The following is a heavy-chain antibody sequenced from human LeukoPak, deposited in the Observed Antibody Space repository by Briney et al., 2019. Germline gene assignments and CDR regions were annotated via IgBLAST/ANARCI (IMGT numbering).Heavy chain of an antibody. CDR1: GYTFTGYY. D-gene: IGHD6-13*01. Sequence: GASVKVSCKASGYTFTGYYMYWVRQAPGQGLEWMGWINPNSGGTNYAQKFQGRVTMTRDTSISTAYMELSRLRSDDTAVYYCARDGDIAAAGTVKILPLDYWGQGTLVTVSS. CDR3: ARDGDIAAAGTVKILPLDY. CDR2: INPNSGGT. J-gene: IGHJ4*02. V-gene: IGHV1-2*02.